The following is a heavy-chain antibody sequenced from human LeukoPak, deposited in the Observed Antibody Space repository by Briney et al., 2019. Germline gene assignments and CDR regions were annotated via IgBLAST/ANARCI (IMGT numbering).Heavy chain of an antibody. CDR2: ISGSGGST. D-gene: IGHD1-26*01. CDR1: GFTFSSYA. V-gene: IGHV3-23*01. CDR3: AKDYLDREDYFDY. Sequence: GGSLRLSCAASGFTFSSYAMGWVRQAPGKGLEWVSAISGSGGSTYYADSVKGRFTISRDNSKNTLYLQMNSLRAEDTAVYYCAKDYLDREDYFDYWGQGTQVTVSS. J-gene: IGHJ4*02.